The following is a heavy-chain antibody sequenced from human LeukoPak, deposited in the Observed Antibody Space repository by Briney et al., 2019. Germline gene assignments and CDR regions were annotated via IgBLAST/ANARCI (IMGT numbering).Heavy chain of an antibody. Sequence: GSSVKVSCKDSGGTFSNYAISWVRQAPGQGLEWMGGIIPIFGTANYAQKFQGRVTITADESTSTAYMELSSLRSEDTAVYYCARGDSAYDLFGHIDYWGQGTLVTVSS. V-gene: IGHV1-69*01. CDR1: GGTFSNYA. D-gene: IGHD5-12*01. CDR2: IIPIFGTA. CDR3: ARGDSAYDLFGHIDY. J-gene: IGHJ4*02.